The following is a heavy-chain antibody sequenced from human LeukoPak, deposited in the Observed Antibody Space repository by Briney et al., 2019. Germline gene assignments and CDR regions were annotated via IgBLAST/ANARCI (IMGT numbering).Heavy chain of an antibody. CDR3: ARFRTLTTHFDY. J-gene: IGHJ4*02. V-gene: IGHV4-39*01. CDR1: GGSISSSGYY. D-gene: IGHD4-11*01. CDR2: IYYSGST. Sequence: PSETLSLTCSVSGGSISSSGYYRGWIRQPPGKGLEWIGTIYYSGSTYYNPSLKSRVTISVDTSKNQFSLKLSSVTAADTAVYYCARFRTLTTHFDYWGQGTLVTVSS.